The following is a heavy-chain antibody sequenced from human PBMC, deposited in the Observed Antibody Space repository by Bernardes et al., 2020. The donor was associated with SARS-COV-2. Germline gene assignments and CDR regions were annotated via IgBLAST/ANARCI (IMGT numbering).Heavy chain of an antibody. V-gene: IGHV3-48*03. CDR2: ISSSGSTI. CDR1: GFTFSSYE. CDR3: ARDAGSWYYFDY. J-gene: IGHJ4*02. D-gene: IGHD6-13*01. Sequence: GGSLRLSCAASGFTFSSYEMNWVRQAPGKGLEWVSYISSSGSTIYYADSVKGRFTISRDNAKNSLYLQMNSLRAEDTAVYYCARDAGSWYYFDYWGQGTLVTVSS.